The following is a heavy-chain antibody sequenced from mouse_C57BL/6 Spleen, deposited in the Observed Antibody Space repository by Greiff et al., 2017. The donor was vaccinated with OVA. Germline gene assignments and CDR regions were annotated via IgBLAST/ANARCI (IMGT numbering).Heavy chain of an antibody. CDR1: GYSITSGYY. CDR2: ISYDGSN. V-gene: IGHV3-6*01. Sequence: DVQLQESGPGLVKPSQSLSLTCSVTGYSITSGYYWNWIRQFPGNKLEWMGYISYDGSNNYNPSLKNRISITRDTSKNQFFLKLNSVTTEDTATYYCARSYYSNAWFAYWGQGTLVTVAA. D-gene: IGHD2-5*01. CDR3: ARSYYSNAWFAY. J-gene: IGHJ3*01.